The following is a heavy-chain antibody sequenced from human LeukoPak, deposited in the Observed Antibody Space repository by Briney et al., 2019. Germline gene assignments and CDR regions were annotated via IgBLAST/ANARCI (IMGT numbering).Heavy chain of an antibody. Sequence: ASVKVSCKASGYTFTGYYMHWVRQAPGQGLEWMGWINPNSGGTNYAQKFQGRVTMTRDTSISTAYMELSSLRSEDMAVYYCATNLDGDYVYDYWGQGTLVTVSS. D-gene: IGHD4-17*01. CDR3: ATNLDGDYVYDY. CDR1: GYTFTGYY. V-gene: IGHV1-2*02. CDR2: INPNSGGT. J-gene: IGHJ4*02.